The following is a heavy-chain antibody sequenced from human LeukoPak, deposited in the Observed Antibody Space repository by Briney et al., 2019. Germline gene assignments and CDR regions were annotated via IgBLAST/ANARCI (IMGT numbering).Heavy chain of an antibody. V-gene: IGHV3-33*01. CDR1: GFTFSFYG. CDR2: VWYDGSKK. CDR3: AREEDLRELRGGREFLQY. J-gene: IGHJ1*01. Sequence: QPGGSLRLSCAASGFTFSFYGMHWVRQAPGKGLEWVAVVWYDGSKKYYADSVKGRFTISRDNSKNTVYLQMNSLRVEDTAVYYCAREEDLRELRGGREFLQYWGQGTLVTVSS. D-gene: IGHD3-10*01.